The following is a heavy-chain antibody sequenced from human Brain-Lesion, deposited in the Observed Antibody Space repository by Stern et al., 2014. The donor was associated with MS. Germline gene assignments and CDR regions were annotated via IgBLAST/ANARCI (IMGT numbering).Heavy chain of an antibody. V-gene: IGHV5-10-1*01. J-gene: IGHJ4*02. CDR3: ARHMGEGLSIDY. Sequence: EVQLVESGAEVKKPGESLRISCTGSGYSFTSDWHSWVRQMPGKGMEWLGRIGPSDSNPNYSPSFQGHVTISADKSINTAYLDWRSLKASDTAMYYCARHMGEGLSIDYWGQGTLVTVSS. CDR2: IGPSDSNP. CDR1: GYSFTSDW. D-gene: IGHD3-16*01.